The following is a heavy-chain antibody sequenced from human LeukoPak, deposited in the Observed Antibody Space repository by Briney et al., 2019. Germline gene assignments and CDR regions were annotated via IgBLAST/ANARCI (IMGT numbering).Heavy chain of an antibody. CDR1: GFTFSSYA. CDR3: AKLRSRQLLSFRELLYYFDY. CDR2: ISGSGGST. V-gene: IGHV3-23*01. Sequence: GGSLRLSCAASGFTFSSYAMGWVRQAPGKGLKWVSAISGSGGSTYYADTVKRRFTISRDNSKNTLYLQMNRLRAEDTAVYYYAKLRSRQLLSFRELLYYFDYWGQGTLVTVSS. D-gene: IGHD3-10*01. J-gene: IGHJ4*02.